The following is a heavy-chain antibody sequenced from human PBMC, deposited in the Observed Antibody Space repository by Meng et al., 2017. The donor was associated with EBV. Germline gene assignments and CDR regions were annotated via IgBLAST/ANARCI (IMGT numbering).Heavy chain of an antibody. CDR3: AKSRGWDLLAWLDS. CDR2: IGGSGGII. Sequence: LGSGGALVQPGGSLRLSFTVSGFSFITYGVAWVRQAPGKGPEWVAGIGGSGGIINYADSVKGRFTISTDKSKNTLFLQMNSLRVEDTAIYYCAKSRGWDLLAWLDSWGHGTLVTVSS. J-gene: IGHJ5*01. CDR1: GFSFITYG. V-gene: IGHV3-23*01. D-gene: IGHD2-15*01.